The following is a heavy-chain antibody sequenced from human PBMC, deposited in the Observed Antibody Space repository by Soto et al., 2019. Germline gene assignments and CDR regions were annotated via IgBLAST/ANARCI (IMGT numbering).Heavy chain of an antibody. CDR2: IHPSGNT. CDR1: DESLSDAY. J-gene: IGHJ5*02. V-gene: IGHV4-34*01. CDR3: SRGNDAYNWFAP. Sequence: PSETLSLTCAVYDESLSDAYYTWTRQPPGKGLEWIGEIHPSGNTYYNPSLKTRVTLSQDTSKKQFSLNFISVTAADTGEYYCSRGNDAYNWFAPWGQGTLVPVSS. D-gene: IGHD2-2*01.